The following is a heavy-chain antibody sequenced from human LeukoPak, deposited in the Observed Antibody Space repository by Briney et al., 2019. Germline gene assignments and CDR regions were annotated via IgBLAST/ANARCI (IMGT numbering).Heavy chain of an antibody. Sequence: GSLRLSCAASGFTFGSYGMHWVRQAPGKGLEWVAVISSDGSDKYYADSVKGRFTISGDNSKNTLFLQMNSLRAEDTAVYYCAKDATTVTTYFDYWGQGTLVTVSS. D-gene: IGHD4-17*01. CDR3: AKDATTVTTYFDY. J-gene: IGHJ4*02. V-gene: IGHV3-30*18. CDR2: ISSDGSDK. CDR1: GFTFGSYG.